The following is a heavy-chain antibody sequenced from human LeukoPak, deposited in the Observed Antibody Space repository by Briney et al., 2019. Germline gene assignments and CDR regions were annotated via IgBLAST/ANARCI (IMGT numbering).Heavy chain of an antibody. V-gene: IGHV3-7*04. J-gene: IGHJ3*02. CDR1: GFTFKTSW. CDR3: ARDPQWSAFDI. Sequence: GGSLRLSCAASGFTFKTSWMSWVRQPPGKGLECVANIKQDGSNKNYVDSVKGRFTISRDNAKNLLILQMNSLTAEDTAVYYCARDPQWSAFDIWGQGTMVTVSS. CDR2: IKQDGSNK. D-gene: IGHD6-19*01.